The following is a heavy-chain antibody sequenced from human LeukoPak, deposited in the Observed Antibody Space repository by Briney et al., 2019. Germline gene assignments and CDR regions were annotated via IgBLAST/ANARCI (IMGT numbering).Heavy chain of an antibody. J-gene: IGHJ4*02. V-gene: IGHV4-39*01. Sequence: PSETLSLTCTVSGGSISNNSYYWGWIRQPPGKGLEWIGSMSYSGSTYYNPSLKSRVTISVDTSKNQFSLKLSSVTAADTAVYYCTRQGSLGTSGYDYWGQGTLVTVSS. CDR3: TRQGSLGTSGYDY. CDR1: GGSISNNSYY. D-gene: IGHD1-7*01. CDR2: MSYSGST.